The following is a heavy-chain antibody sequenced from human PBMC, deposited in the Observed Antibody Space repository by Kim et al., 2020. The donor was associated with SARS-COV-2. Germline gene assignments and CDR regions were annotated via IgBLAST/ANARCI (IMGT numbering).Heavy chain of an antibody. CDR2: IYDSGST. D-gene: IGHD3-22*01. CDR3: ERPDSSGYYGYFDY. Sequence: SETLSLTCTVSGGSLSSSSYYWGWLRQPPGKGLEWIGSIYDSGSTYSNPSIKSRVTISVDTSKNQFSLKPSSVTAADTYVYYCERPDSSGYYGYFDYWGQGTLATVSS. V-gene: IGHV4-39*01. CDR1: GGSLSSSSYY. J-gene: IGHJ4*02.